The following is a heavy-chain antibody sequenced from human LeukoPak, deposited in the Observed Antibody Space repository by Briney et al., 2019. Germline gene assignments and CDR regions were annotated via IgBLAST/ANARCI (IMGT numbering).Heavy chain of an antibody. CDR1: GYTLTELP. Sequence: ASVKVSCKVSGYTLTELPMHWVRQAPGKGLEWMGGFDPEDGETIYAQKFQGRVTMTEDTSTDTAYMELSSLRSEDTAVYYCATSAHLYGSIAAAGSLWFDPWGQGTLVTVSS. J-gene: IGHJ5*02. CDR3: ATSAHLYGSIAAAGSLWFDP. D-gene: IGHD6-13*01. V-gene: IGHV1-24*01. CDR2: FDPEDGET.